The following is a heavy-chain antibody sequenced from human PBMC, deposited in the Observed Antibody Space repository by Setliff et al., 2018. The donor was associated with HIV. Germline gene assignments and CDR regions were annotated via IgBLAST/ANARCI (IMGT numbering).Heavy chain of an antibody. CDR3: ARDYYDSSGYIFFPGLPDY. D-gene: IGHD3-22*01. J-gene: IGHJ4*02. Sequence: ASVKVSCKASGYTFTSYGISWVRQAPGQGLEWMGWINPKSDGTNYAQKFQGRVTMTRDTSISTAYMELSRLRSDDTAVYYCARDYYDSSGYIFFPGLPDYWGQGTLVTVSS. V-gene: IGHV1-2*02. CDR2: INPKSDGT. CDR1: GYTFTSYG.